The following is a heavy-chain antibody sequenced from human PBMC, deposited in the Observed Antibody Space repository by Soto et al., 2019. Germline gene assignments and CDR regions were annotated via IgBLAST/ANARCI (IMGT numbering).Heavy chain of an antibody. CDR2: IYSNDQK. CDR1: GFSFTTTTVG. Sequence: QITLKESGPTLVKPTQTLTLTCSFSGFSFTTTTVGVGWVRQPPGKSLEWLALIYSNDQKRYSPSLKNRLTITKDTSKNQVVLTMTDMDPVDTATYYCAHKNVYSYGSYFFEFWGQGTMVTVSS. D-gene: IGHD3-10*01. CDR3: AHKNVYSYGSYFFEF. V-gene: IGHV2-5*01. J-gene: IGHJ4*02.